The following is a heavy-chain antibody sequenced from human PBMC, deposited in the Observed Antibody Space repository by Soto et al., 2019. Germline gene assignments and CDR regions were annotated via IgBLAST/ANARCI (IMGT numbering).Heavy chain of an antibody. CDR1: GITFSNYW. J-gene: IGHJ3*02. CDR3: ARDQDDSSDAFDI. Sequence: EVHLVESGGGLVQPGGSLRLSCAASGITFSNYWMTWVRQAPGKGLEWVANIKQDGSEKYYVDSVKGRFTISRDNAKNSLYLQMNRLRAEETAVYYCARDQDDSSDAFDIWGQGTMVTVSS. D-gene: IGHD3-3*01. CDR2: IKQDGSEK. V-gene: IGHV3-7*01.